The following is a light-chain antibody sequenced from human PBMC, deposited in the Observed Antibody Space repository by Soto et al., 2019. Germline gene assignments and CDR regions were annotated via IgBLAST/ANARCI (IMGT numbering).Light chain of an antibody. CDR2: DAS. J-gene: IGKJ1*01. Sequence: EIQMTQSPSSLSASVGDRVTITCQATQDITNCLNWYQQKPGQAPKLLIYDASNLETGVPARFSGSGSGTDFSVTITSLQPEDIVTYYCQQYENLPWTFGQGTKVEI. CDR3: QQYENLPWT. V-gene: IGKV1-33*01. CDR1: QDITNC.